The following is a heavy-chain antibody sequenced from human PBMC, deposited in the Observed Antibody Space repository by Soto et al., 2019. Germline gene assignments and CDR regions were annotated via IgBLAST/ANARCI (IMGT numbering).Heavy chain of an antibody. D-gene: IGHD6-13*01. J-gene: IGHJ4*02. CDR3: ASVSSWYQNFDY. CDR2: IYYSGST. V-gene: IGHV4-31*03. Sequence: PSETLSLTCTFSCGSIISGGYYWSWIRQHPGKGLEWIGYIYYSGSTYYNPSLKSRVTISVDTSKNQFSLKLSSVTAADTAVYYCASVSSWYQNFDYWGQGTLVTVSS. CDR1: CGSIISGGYY.